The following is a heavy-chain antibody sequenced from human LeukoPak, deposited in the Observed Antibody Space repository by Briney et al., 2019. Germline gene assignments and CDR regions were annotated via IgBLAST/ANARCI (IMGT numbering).Heavy chain of an antibody. CDR3: ASFKLYCSSTSCYRRLDAFDI. CDR2: IYHSGST. V-gene: IGHV4-39*07. Sequence: SETLSLTCTVSGGSISSGSYYWGWIRQPPGKGLEWIGSIYHSGSTYYNPSLKSRVTISVDTSKNQFSLKLSSVTAADTAVYYCASFKLYCSSTSCYRRLDAFDIWGQGTMVTVSS. D-gene: IGHD2-2*01. J-gene: IGHJ3*02. CDR1: GGSISSGSYY.